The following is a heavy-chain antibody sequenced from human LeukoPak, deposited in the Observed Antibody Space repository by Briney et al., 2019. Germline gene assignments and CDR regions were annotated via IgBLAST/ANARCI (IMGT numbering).Heavy chain of an antibody. CDR1: GFTFSDYY. D-gene: IGHD6-19*01. CDR2: ISSSGSTI. CDR3: ASGAVAGHFDY. J-gene: IGHJ4*02. V-gene: IGHV3-11*01. Sequence: GGSLGLSCAASGFTFSDYYMSWIRQASGKGLEWVSYISSSGSTIYYADSVKGRFTISRDNAKNSLYLQMNSLRAEDTAVYYCASGAVAGHFDYWGQGTLVTVSS.